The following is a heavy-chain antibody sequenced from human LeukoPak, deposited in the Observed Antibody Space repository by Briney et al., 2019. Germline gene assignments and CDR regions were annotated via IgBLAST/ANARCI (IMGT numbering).Heavy chain of an antibody. Sequence: PGGSLRVSCAASGFTFSSYAMSWVRQAPGKGLVWVSGISGNGGSTYFADSVKGRFTISRDNSKNTLYLQMNSLRAEDTAVYYCAKDRLSLDYWGQGTLVTVSS. CDR3: AKDRLSLDY. J-gene: IGHJ4*02. CDR2: ISGNGGST. CDR1: GFTFSSYA. V-gene: IGHV3-23*01. D-gene: IGHD2/OR15-2a*01.